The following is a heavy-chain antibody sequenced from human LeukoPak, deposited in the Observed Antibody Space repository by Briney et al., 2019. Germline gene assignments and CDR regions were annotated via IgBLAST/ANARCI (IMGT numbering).Heavy chain of an antibody. V-gene: IGHV3-64*02. Sequence: GGSLRLSCAASRFTFTAHAMHCVRQAPGKGLEYVSTISTNGDTTYYADSVKGRFTISRDNSKNTLYLQMGSLRAEDMAVYYCARGRGVSSYDAMDVWGRGTTVTVSS. CDR3: ARGRGVSSYDAMDV. CDR2: ISTNGDTT. D-gene: IGHD2-15*01. CDR1: RFTFTAHA. J-gene: IGHJ6*02.